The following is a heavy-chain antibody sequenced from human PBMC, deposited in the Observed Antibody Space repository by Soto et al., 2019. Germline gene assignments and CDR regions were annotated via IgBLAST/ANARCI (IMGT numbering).Heavy chain of an antibody. D-gene: IGHD1-7*01. CDR3: AGSPGLSRISGTTLGA. Sequence: SGGSLRLSCAASGFTFSSHWMHWVRQAPGKGLVWVSRINGDGSSTSYADSVKGRFTISRDNAKNMLYLQVNSLRADDTAVYYCAGSPGLSRISGTTLGAWGQGTLVTV. V-gene: IGHV3-74*01. CDR2: INGDGSST. J-gene: IGHJ5*01. CDR1: GFTFSSHW.